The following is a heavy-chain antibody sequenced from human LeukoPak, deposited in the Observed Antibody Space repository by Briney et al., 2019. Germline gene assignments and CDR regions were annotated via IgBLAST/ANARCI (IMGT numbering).Heavy chain of an antibody. CDR3: ARDMDDDNTFAPLFQH. CDR2: ISGSGGGT. CDR1: GFTFSSYA. J-gene: IGHJ1*01. D-gene: IGHD1-1*01. Sequence: GGSLRLSCAASGFTFSSYAMSWVRQAPGKGLEWVPAISGSGGGTYYADSVKGRFTISRDNSKNTLYLQMSSLRVEDAAVYYCARDMDDDNTFAPLFQHWGQGSLVTVSS. V-gene: IGHV3-23*01.